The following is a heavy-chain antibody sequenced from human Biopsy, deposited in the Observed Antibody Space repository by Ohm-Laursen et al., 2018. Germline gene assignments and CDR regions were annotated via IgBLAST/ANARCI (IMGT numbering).Heavy chain of an antibody. D-gene: IGHD3-22*01. CDR2: INRSGRT. CDR1: GESFTGYY. Sequence: SDTLSLTCAVYGESFTGYYWSWIRQTPGKGLEWIGEINRSGRTNYNPSLKSRVTISVDTSKNQFSLKVRSVTAADTAVYYCARGVDYYDPYLYYALDVWGQGTTVTVSS. V-gene: IGHV4-34*01. J-gene: IGHJ6*02. CDR3: ARGVDYYDPYLYYALDV.